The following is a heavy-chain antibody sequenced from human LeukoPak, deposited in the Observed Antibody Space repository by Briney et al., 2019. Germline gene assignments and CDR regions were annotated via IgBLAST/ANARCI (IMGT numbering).Heavy chain of an antibody. CDR3: ARDSGERGSGSYLIAY. V-gene: IGHV1-2*02. CDR2: INPNSGGT. D-gene: IGHD3-10*01. Sequence: ASVKVSCKASRYTFRDYYMHWVRQAPGQGLEWMGWINPNSGGTNYAQKFQGRVTMTRDTSISTAYMELRRLRSDDTAVYYCARDSGERGSGSYLIAYWGQGTLVTVSS. CDR1: RYTFRDYY. J-gene: IGHJ4*02.